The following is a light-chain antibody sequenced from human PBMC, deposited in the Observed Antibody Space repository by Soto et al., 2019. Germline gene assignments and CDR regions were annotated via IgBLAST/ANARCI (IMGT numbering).Light chain of an antibody. Sequence: EILMTQSPATLSVSPGERATLSCRASQSVSSRLAWYQQKSGQAPRLLIYDASTRATGIPARFSGSGSGTEFTLTISSLQSEDFAVYYCQQYNNWPPITFGQGTRLEI. J-gene: IGKJ5*01. CDR2: DAS. CDR1: QSVSSR. V-gene: IGKV3-15*01. CDR3: QQYNNWPPIT.